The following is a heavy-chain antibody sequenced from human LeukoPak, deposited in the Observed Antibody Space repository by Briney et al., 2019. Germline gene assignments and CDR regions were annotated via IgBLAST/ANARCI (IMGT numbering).Heavy chain of an antibody. CDR1: GFTFSSYA. D-gene: IGHD2-15*01. V-gene: IGHV3-64*01. J-gene: IGHJ5*02. CDR2: ISSNGGST. Sequence: GGSLRLSCAASGFTFSSYAMHWVRQAPGKGLEYVSAISSNGGSTYYANSVKGRFTISRDNSKNMLYLQTGSLRAEDMAVYYCARSPRLCSGGSCYSWFDPWGQGTLVTVSS. CDR3: ARSPRLCSGGSCYSWFDP.